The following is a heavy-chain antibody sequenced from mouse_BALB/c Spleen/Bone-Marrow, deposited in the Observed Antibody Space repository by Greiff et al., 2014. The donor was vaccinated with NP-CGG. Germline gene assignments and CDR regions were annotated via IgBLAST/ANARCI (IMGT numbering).Heavy chain of an antibody. J-gene: IGHJ4*01. Sequence: EVQVVESGGGLVQPGGSLKLSCAASGFTFSSYTMSWVRQTPEKRLEWVAYISNGGGSTYYPDTVKGRSTISRDNAKNTLYLQMSSLKSEDTAMYYCARHGYYGSRAMDYWGQGTSVTVSS. CDR1: GFTFSSYT. CDR2: ISNGGGST. D-gene: IGHD1-1*01. CDR3: ARHGYYGSRAMDY. V-gene: IGHV5-12-2*01.